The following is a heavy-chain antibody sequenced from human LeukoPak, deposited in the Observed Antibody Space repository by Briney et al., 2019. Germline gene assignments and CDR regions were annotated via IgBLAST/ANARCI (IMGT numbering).Heavy chain of an antibody. CDR2: IYYSGST. CDR3: ASSILTGYYQFDY. J-gene: IGHJ4*02. Sequence: PSETLSLTCTVSGGSISSSSYYWGWIRQPPGKGLEGIGSIYYSGSTYYNPSLKSRVTISVDTSKNQFSLKLSSVTAADTAVYYCASSILTGYYQFDYWGQGTLVTVSS. CDR1: GGSISSSSYY. D-gene: IGHD3-9*01. V-gene: IGHV4-39*01.